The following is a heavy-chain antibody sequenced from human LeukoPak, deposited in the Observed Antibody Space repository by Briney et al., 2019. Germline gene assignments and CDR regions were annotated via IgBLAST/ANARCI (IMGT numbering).Heavy chain of an antibody. CDR3: ARIRPVAGTDY. D-gene: IGHD6-19*01. V-gene: IGHV4-4*07. CDR2: IYTSGST. J-gene: IGHJ4*02. Sequence: KTSETLSLTCTVSGGSISSYYWSWIRQPAGKGLEWIGRIYTSGSTYYNPSLKSRVTISVDTSKNQFSLKLSSVTAADTAVYYCARIRPVAGTDYWGRGTLVTVSS. CDR1: GGSISSYY.